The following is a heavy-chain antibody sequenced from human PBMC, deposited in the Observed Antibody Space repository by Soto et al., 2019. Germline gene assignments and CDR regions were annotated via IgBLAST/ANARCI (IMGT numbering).Heavy chain of an antibody. J-gene: IGHJ3*02. CDR2: ISSSSSYI. D-gene: IGHD2-8*02. CDR1: GFPFSSYS. Sequence: PGGSLRLSCAAAGFPFSSYSMNRVRQAPGKGLEWVSSISSSSSYIYYADSVKGRFTISRDNAKNSLYLQMNSLRAEDTAVYYCARVSRRGVVLRPVKTRKGPTNDAAFDIWGHGTRVPVSS. V-gene: IGHV3-21*01. CDR3: ARVSRRGVVLRPVKTRKGPTNDAAFDI.